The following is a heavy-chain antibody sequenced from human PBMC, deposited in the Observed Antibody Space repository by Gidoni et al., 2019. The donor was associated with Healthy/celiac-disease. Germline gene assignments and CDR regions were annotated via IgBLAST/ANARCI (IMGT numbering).Heavy chain of an antibody. J-gene: IGHJ4*02. V-gene: IGHV4-4*07. Sequence: QVQLQESGPGLVKPSATLSLTCTVSGGSISSYYGSWIRQPAGKGLEWIGRIYTSGSTNYNPSLKSRVTMSVDTSKNQFSLKLSSVTAADTAVYYCARATPKKQQLVFGGNFDYWGQGTLVTVSS. D-gene: IGHD6-13*01. CDR3: ARATPKKQQLVFGGNFDY. CDR2: IYTSGST. CDR1: GGSISSYY.